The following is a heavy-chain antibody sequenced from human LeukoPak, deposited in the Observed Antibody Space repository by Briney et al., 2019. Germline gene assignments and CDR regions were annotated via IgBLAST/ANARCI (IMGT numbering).Heavy chain of an antibody. CDR2: ISAGGDGT. J-gene: IGHJ4*02. Sequence: GGSLRLSCAASTFSFSEYPMGWVRQAPGKGLEWVSGISAGGDGTYYADSVKGRFTISRDNSKNALYLQMNSLRAEDTAVYYCAIRDSSGWYYFDYWGQGTLVTVSS. CDR1: TFSFSEYP. CDR3: AIRDSSGWYYFDY. V-gene: IGHV3-23*01. D-gene: IGHD6-19*01.